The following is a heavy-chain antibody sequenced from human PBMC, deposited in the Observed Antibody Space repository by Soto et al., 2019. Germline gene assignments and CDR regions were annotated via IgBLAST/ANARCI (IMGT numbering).Heavy chain of an antibody. V-gene: IGHV3-53*01. Sequence: GGSLRLSCAASGFTVSRSYMSWIRQAPGKGLEWDSDIYSGGSTYYAASGKGRFTISRDNSKNTLCLQMNSLSAEDTAAYYSAADFGSSSYSASGVNRGQGSL. CDR1: GFTVSRSY. CDR2: IYSGGST. J-gene: IGHJ4*02. CDR3: AADFGSSSYSASGVN. D-gene: IGHD3-3*01.